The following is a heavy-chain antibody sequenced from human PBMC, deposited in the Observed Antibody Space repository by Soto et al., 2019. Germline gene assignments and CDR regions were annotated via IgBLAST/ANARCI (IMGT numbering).Heavy chain of an antibody. J-gene: IGHJ6*02. CDR3: ARGGYSYYYYGMDV. D-gene: IGHD1-1*01. V-gene: IGHV3-74*02. CDR2: INSDGSST. Sequence: EVQLLESGGGLVQPGGSLRLSCAASGFTFSSYAMSWVRQAPGKGLEWVSRINSDGSSTSYADSVKGRFTISRDNAKNTLYLQMNSLRAEDTAVYYCARGGYSYYYYGMDVWGQGTTVTVSS. CDR1: GFTFSSYA.